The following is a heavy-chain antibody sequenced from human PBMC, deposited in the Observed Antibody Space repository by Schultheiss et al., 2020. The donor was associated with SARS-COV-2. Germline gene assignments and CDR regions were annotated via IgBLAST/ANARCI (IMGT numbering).Heavy chain of an antibody. CDR2: IIPIFGIA. Sequence: SVKVSCKASGGTFSSYAISWVRQAPGQGLEWMGRIIPIFGIANYAQKFQGRVTITADKSTSTAYMELSSLRSEDTAVYYCARSGPEYFQHWGQGTLVTVSS. V-gene: IGHV1-69*04. D-gene: IGHD5-12*01. CDR3: ARSGPEYFQH. CDR1: GGTFSSYA. J-gene: IGHJ1*01.